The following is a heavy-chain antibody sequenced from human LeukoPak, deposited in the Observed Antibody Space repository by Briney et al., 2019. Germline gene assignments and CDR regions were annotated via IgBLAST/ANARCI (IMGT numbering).Heavy chain of an antibody. CDR1: GFTFSSYG. D-gene: IGHD2-2*01. V-gene: IGHV3-30*18. CDR2: ISYDGTNK. J-gene: IGHJ4*02. Sequence: GGSLRLSCAASGFTFSSYGMHWVRQAPGKGLEWVAVISYDGTNKYYADSVKGRFTISRDNSKNTLYLQMNSLRTEDTAVYYCAKPYCTTTSCSAGNYWGQGTLVSVSS. CDR3: AKPYCTTTSCSAGNY.